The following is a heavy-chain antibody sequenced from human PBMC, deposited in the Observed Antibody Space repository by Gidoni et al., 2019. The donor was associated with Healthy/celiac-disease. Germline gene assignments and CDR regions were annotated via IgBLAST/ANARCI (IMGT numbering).Heavy chain of an antibody. CDR1: GFTFSSYG. D-gene: IGHD2-15*01. J-gene: IGHJ4*02. V-gene: IGHV3-30*18. CDR3: AKGRLLPFDY. Sequence: QVQLVESGGGVVQPGRSLRRACAAAGFTFSSYGMHWGRQAPGKGLGWVAVISYDGSNKYYADSVQGRFTISRDNSKNTLYLQMNSLSAEDTAVYYCAKGRLLPFDYWGQGTLVTVSS. CDR2: ISYDGSNK.